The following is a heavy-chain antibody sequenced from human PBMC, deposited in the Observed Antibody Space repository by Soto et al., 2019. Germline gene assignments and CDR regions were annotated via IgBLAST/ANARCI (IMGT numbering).Heavy chain of an antibody. Sequence: SVKVSCKASGGTFSSYAISWVRQAPGQGLEWMGGIIPIFGTANYAQKFQGRVTITADESTSTAYMELSSLRSEDTAVYYCARGLGYCTNGVCEDYYYYGMDVWGPGTPVTVYS. CDR3: ARGLGYCTNGVCEDYYYYGMDV. CDR1: GGTFSSYA. V-gene: IGHV1-69*13. D-gene: IGHD2-8*01. CDR2: IIPIFGTA. J-gene: IGHJ6*02.